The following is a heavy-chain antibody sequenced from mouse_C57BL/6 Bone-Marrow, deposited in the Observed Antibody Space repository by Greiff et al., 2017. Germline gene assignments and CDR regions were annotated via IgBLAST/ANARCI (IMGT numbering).Heavy chain of an antibody. CDR3: AREDYYFDY. CDR2: IYPRSGNT. CDR1: GYTFTSYG. Sequence: VQLQESGAELARPGASVKLSCKASGYTFTSYGISWVKQRTGQGLEWIGEIYPRSGNTYYNEKFKGKATLTADKSSSTAYMELRSLTSEDSAVYFCAREDYYFDYWGQGTTLTVPS. J-gene: IGHJ2*01. V-gene: IGHV1-81*01.